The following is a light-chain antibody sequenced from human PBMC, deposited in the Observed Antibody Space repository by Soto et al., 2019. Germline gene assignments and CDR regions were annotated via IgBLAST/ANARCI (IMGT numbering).Light chain of an antibody. V-gene: IGLV2-23*02. Sequence: HSALTQPASVSGSPGQSITISCTGTSSDVGSYNLVSWYQQHPGKAPKLMIYEVSKRPSGVSNRFSGSKSGNTASLTISGLQAEDKADYYCCSYAGSLRVFGTGTKVTVL. CDR2: EVS. J-gene: IGLJ1*01. CDR3: CSYAGSLRV. CDR1: SSDVGSYNL.